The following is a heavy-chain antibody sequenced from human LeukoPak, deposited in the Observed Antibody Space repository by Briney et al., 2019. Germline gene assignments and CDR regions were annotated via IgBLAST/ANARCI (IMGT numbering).Heavy chain of an antibody. Sequence: GGSLRLSCEASGFSLTNTWMSWVRQAPGKGLEWVGRVKSKADDGTTDYAAPVQGRFTISRDDSKNTLSLQMNSLKTEDTAVYYCATEGGSGSYYGDDAFDMRGQGTMVTVSS. D-gene: IGHD3-10*01. V-gene: IGHV3-15*01. CDR1: GFSLTNTW. CDR3: ATEGGSGSYYGDDAFDM. J-gene: IGHJ3*02. CDR2: VKSKADDGTT.